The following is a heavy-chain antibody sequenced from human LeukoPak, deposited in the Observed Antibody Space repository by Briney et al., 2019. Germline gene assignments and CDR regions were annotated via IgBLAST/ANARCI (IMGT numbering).Heavy chain of an antibody. Sequence: GASVKVSCKASGGTFSSYAISWVRQAPGQRLEWMGGIIPIFGTANYAQKFQGRVTITMDESTSTAYMELSSLRSEDTAVYYCARTYYYGSGSYGDAFDIWGQGTMVTVSS. CDR3: ARTYYYGSGSYGDAFDI. CDR1: GGTFSSYA. CDR2: IIPIFGTA. J-gene: IGHJ3*02. D-gene: IGHD3-10*01. V-gene: IGHV1-69*05.